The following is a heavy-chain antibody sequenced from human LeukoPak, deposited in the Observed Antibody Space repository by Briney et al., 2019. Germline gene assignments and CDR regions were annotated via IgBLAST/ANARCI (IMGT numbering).Heavy chain of an antibody. J-gene: IGHJ6*03. D-gene: IGHD3-10*01. CDR3: ANEFMVRGEGNVGHYYYYYYYMDV. CDR1: GFTFSSYG. V-gene: IGHV3-30*02. CDR2: IRYDGSNK. Sequence: PGGSLRLSCAASGFTFSSYGMHWVRQAPGKGLEWVAFIRYDGSNKYYADSVKGRFTISRDNSKNTLYLQMNSLRAEDTAVYYCANEFMVRGEGNVGHYYYYYYYMDVWGKGTTVTISS.